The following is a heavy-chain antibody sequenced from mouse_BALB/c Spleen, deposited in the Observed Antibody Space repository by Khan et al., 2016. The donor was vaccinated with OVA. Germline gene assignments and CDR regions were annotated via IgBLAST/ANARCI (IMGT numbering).Heavy chain of an antibody. D-gene: IGHD2-1*01. CDR2: INPSNGGA. CDR3: ARSGYGNPFAY. Sequence: QVQLQQSGAELVKPGASVKISCKASGYTFTSYYMYWVKQRPGQGLEWIGGINPSNGGAHFNEKFKNKATLPVDKSSSTAYMQLSSLTSEDSAVYYCARSGYGNPFAYWGQGTLVTVSA. CDR1: GYTFTSYY. V-gene: IGHV1S81*02. J-gene: IGHJ3*01.